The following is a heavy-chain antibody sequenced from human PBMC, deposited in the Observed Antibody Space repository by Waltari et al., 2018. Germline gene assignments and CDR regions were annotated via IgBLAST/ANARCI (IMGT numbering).Heavy chain of an antibody. D-gene: IGHD3-22*01. CDR3: ARVRTYYYDSSGYPTRYFDL. CDR1: GSTCRSYW. V-gene: IGHV3-7*01. J-gene: IGHJ2*01. CDR2: IKQDGSEK. Sequence: EVQLVESGGGLVQPGGSLRLSCAASGSTCRSYWMSWVRQARGKGLEWVANIKQDGSEKYYVDSVKGRFTISRDNAKNSLYLQMNSLRAEDTAVYYCARVRTYYYDSSGYPTRYFDLWGRGTLVTVSS.